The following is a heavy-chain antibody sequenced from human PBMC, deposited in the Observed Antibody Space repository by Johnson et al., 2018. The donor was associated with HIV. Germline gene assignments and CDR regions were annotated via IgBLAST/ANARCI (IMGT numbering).Heavy chain of an antibody. CDR3: VTPVAAAGPDAFDI. Sequence: VQLVESGGGVVQPGRSLRLSCAASGFTVSSNYMSWVRQAPGKGLEWVSYISSSGSTIYYADSVKGRFTISRDNAKHSLYLQMNSLRAEDTAVYYCVTPVAAAGPDAFDIWGQGTMVTVSS. D-gene: IGHD6-13*01. J-gene: IGHJ3*02. V-gene: IGHV3-11*04. CDR1: GFTVSSNY. CDR2: ISSSGSTI.